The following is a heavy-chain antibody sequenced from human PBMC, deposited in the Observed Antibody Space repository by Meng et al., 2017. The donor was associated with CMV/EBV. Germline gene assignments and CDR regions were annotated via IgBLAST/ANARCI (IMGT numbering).Heavy chain of an antibody. CDR2: ISYDGSNK. D-gene: IGHD6-13*01. V-gene: IGHV3-30*04. CDR3: ARVAAAVKYYFDY. J-gene: IGHJ4*02. CDR1: GFNFSSYA. Sequence: GESLKISCAASGFNFSSYAMHWVRQAPGKGLEWVAVISYDGSNKYYADSVKGRFTISRDNSKNTLYLQMNSLRAEDTAVYYCARVAAAVKYYFDYWGQGTLVTVSS.